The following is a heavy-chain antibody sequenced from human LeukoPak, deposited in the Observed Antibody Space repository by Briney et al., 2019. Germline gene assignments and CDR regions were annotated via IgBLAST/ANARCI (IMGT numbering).Heavy chain of an antibody. Sequence: PSETLSLTCTVSGGSISSYYWSWIRQPPGKGLEWIGEINHSGSTNYNPSLKSRVTISVDTPKNQFSLKLSSVTAADTAVYYCARIGMVATNYWGQGTLVTVSS. V-gene: IGHV4-34*01. D-gene: IGHD5-12*01. CDR2: INHSGST. J-gene: IGHJ4*02. CDR3: ARIGMVATNY. CDR1: GGSISSYY.